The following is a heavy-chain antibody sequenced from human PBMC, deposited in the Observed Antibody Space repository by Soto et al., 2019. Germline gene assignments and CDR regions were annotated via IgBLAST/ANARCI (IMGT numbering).Heavy chain of an antibody. Sequence: GGSLRLSFAASGFTFSSYGMHWVRQAPGKGLEWVAVIWYDGSNKYYADSVKGRFTISRDNSKNTLYLQMNSLRAEDTAVYYCAREGSTGWGAPEQYCAMDVCGQRSTVIVSS. CDR2: IWYDGSNK. D-gene: IGHD3-10*01. V-gene: IGHV3-33*01. CDR1: GFTFSSYG. J-gene: IGHJ6*02. CDR3: AREGSTGWGAPEQYCAMDV.